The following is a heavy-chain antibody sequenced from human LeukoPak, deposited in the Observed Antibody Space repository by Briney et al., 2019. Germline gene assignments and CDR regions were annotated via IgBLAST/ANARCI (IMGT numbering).Heavy chain of an antibody. CDR2: ISGGGGST. D-gene: IGHD3-9*01. CDR3: AKRRLRVTGQGIDY. J-gene: IGHJ4*02. CDR1: GFTFTSYS. Sequence: GGSLRLSCAASGFTFTSYSMNWVRQAPGKGLEWVSTISGGGGSTYYADSVKGRFTISRDNSKNMLYLQMNSLGAEDTAVYYCAKRRLRVTGQGIDYWGQGTLVTVSS. V-gene: IGHV3-23*01.